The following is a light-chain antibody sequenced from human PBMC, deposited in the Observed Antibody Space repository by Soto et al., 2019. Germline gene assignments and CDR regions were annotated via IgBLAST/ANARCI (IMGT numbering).Light chain of an antibody. CDR1: QTISSW. J-gene: IGKJ5*01. CDR3: QQYNNWPFIT. V-gene: IGKV1-5*03. Sequence: DIQLTQSPSTLSGSLLERVTIXCLASQTISSWLAWYQQKPGKAPKLLIYKASTLKSGVPSRFSGSGSGTEFTLTISSLQPDDFAVYYCQQYNNWPFITFGQGTRLEIK. CDR2: KAS.